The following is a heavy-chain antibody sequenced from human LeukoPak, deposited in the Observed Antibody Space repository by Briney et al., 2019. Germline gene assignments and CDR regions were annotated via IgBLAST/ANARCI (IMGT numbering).Heavy chain of an antibody. CDR2: IYSGGST. Sequence: QSGGSLILSCAASGFTVSSNYMSWVRQAPGKGLEWVSVIYSGGSTYYADSVKGRFTISRDNSKNTLYLQMNSLRAEDTAVYYCARDLSGGSYMSFDYWGQGTLVTVSS. CDR1: GFTVSSNY. CDR3: ARDLSGGSYMSFDY. J-gene: IGHJ4*02. D-gene: IGHD1-26*01. V-gene: IGHV3-53*01.